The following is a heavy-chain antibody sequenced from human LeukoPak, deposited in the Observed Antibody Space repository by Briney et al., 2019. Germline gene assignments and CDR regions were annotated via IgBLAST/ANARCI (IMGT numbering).Heavy chain of an antibody. CDR2: ISSSSSYI. J-gene: IGHJ3*01. V-gene: IGHV3-21*01. Sequence: GGSLILSCAASGFSLSSHSMNWVRQAPGKGLEWVSSISSSSSYIYYAESVKGRVTVSRDNAKKSLFLQMNSLRAEDTAVYYCVRGYSNYGYVFDFWGQGTTVTVSS. CDR1: GFSLSSHS. CDR3: VRGYSNYGYVFDF. D-gene: IGHD4-11*01.